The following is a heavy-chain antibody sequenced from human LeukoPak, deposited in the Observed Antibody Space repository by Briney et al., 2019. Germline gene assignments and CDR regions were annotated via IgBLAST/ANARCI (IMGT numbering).Heavy chain of an antibody. CDR3: ARDRGYYDSSGYYCDAFDI. CDR1: GGSISSGGYY. Sequence: SQTLSLTCTVSGGSISSGGYYWSWIRQHPGKGLEWIGYIYYSGSTYYNPSLKSRVTISVDTSKNQFSLKLSSVTAADTAVYYCARDRGYYDSSGYYCDAFDIWGQGTMVTVSS. V-gene: IGHV4-31*03. D-gene: IGHD3-22*01. J-gene: IGHJ3*02. CDR2: IYYSGST.